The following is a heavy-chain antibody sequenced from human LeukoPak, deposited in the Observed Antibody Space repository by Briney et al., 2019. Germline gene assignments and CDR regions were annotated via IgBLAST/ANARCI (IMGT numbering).Heavy chain of an antibody. V-gene: IGHV3-48*02. J-gene: IGHJ3*01. CDR3: VRDWSYAFDL. CDR2: IMRTAADVT. Sequence: GGSLRLSCAASGFTFSSYSMNWVRQAPGQGLEWISYIMRTAADVTSYADSVEGRFTISRDDAKNSLYLQMNSLRDDDTAVYYCVRDWSYAFDLWGQGTMVTVSS. CDR1: GFTFSSYS.